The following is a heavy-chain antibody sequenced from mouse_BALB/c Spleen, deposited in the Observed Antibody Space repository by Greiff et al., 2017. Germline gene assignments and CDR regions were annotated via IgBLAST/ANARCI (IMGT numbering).Heavy chain of an antibody. CDR1: GYAFSSYW. CDR3: ARWGGNYVAY. V-gene: IGHV1-80*01. CDR2: IYPGDGDT. J-gene: IGHJ3*01. Sequence: QVQLKQSGAELVRPGSSVKISCKASGYAFSSYWMNWVKQRPGQGLEWIGQIYPGDGDTNYNGKFKGKATLTADKSSSTAYMQLSSLTSEDSAVYFCARWGGNYVAYWGQGTLVTVSA. D-gene: IGHD2-1*01.